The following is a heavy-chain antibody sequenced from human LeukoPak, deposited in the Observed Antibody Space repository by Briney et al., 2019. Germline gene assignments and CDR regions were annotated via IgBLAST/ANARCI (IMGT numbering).Heavy chain of an antibody. Sequence: GGSLRLSCAASGFTLRSYAMSWVRQAPGKGLEWVSGISGSGGLTYYADSVKGRFTVSRDNSKNTLYLQMNSLRAEDTAVYYCAKEYSGYDFDYWGQGTLVIVSS. J-gene: IGHJ4*02. CDR2: ISGSGGLT. CDR3: AKEYSGYDFDY. V-gene: IGHV3-23*01. D-gene: IGHD5-12*01. CDR1: GFTLRSYA.